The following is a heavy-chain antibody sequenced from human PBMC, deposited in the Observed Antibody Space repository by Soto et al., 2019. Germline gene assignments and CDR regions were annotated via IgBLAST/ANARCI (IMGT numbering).Heavy chain of an antibody. Sequence: ASVKVSCKASGYTFTSYGISWVRQAPGQGLEWMGIINPSNGNTSYAQKFQGRVTMTRDTSTSTVYMELSSLRSEDTAVYYCARAAGYSSGDFDYWGQGTLVTVSS. D-gene: IGHD6-19*01. CDR3: ARAAGYSSGDFDY. V-gene: IGHV1-46*03. J-gene: IGHJ4*02. CDR1: GYTFTSYG. CDR2: INPSNGNT.